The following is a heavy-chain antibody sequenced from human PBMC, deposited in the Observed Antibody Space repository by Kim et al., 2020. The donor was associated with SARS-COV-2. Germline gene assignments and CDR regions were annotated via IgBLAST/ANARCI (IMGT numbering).Heavy chain of an antibody. J-gene: IGHJ4*02. CDR1: GFTFSSYW. Sequence: GSLRLSCAASGFTFSSYWMHWVRQAPGKGLVLVSRINSDGSSTSYADSVKGRFTISRDSAKNTLYLQMNSLRAEDTAVYYCVRGGGYSYGYLDYWGQGTLVTVSS. CDR2: INSDGSST. D-gene: IGHD5-18*01. CDR3: VRGGGYSYGYLDY. V-gene: IGHV3-74*01.